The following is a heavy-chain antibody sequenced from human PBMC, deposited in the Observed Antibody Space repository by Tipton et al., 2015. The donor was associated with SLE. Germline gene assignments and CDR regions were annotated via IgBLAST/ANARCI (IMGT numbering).Heavy chain of an antibody. V-gene: IGHV3-15*01. Sequence: GSLRLSCAASGFTFSNAWMSWVRQAPGKGLEWVGRIKSKTDGGTRDCAAPVKGRFTISRDDSKNTLYMQMNSLKTEDTAVYYCTTGGYFGWYFDLWGRGPLVTVSS. CDR2: IKSKTDGGTR. CDR1: GFTFSNAW. CDR3: TTGGYFGWYFDL. D-gene: IGHD3-9*01. J-gene: IGHJ2*01.